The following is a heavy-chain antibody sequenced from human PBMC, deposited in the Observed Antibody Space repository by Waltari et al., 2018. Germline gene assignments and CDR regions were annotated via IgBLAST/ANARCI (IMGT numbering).Heavy chain of an antibody. CDR2: IYPGDSDT. J-gene: IGHJ4*02. V-gene: IGHV5-51*01. CDR3: ARQLDSGGPYFFDY. CDR1: GYTFNTYW. Sequence: EVQLVQSGAEVKKSGESLKISCKGSGYTFNTYWIGWVRQMPGKGLEWMWIIYPGDSDTRYSPSFQGQVTISADKSISTAYLQWGSLKASDTAMYYCARQLDSGGPYFFDYWGQGTLVTVSS. D-gene: IGHD6-19*01.